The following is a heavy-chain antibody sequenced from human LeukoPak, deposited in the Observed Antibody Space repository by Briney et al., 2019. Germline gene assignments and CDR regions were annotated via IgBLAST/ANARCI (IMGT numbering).Heavy chain of an antibody. J-gene: IGHJ4*02. CDR1: GFTFDDYT. V-gene: IGHV3-43*01. D-gene: IGHD2-21*01. CDR3: ARGVVIAPQTFDY. Sequence: GGSLRLSCAASGFTFDDYTMHWVRQAPGKGLEWVSLISWDGGSTYYADSVKGRFTISRDNAKNSLYLQMNSLRAGDTAVYYCARGVVIAPQTFDYWGQGTLVTVSS. CDR2: ISWDGGST.